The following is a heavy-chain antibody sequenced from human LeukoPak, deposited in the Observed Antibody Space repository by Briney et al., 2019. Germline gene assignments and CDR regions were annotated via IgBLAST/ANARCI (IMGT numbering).Heavy chain of an antibody. Sequence: GGSLRLSCAASGFTFSSDWMHWVRQAPGKGLVCVSYINGDGSSTNYADSVRGRFTISRDNAKKTLYLQMNSLRDEDTAVYYCAKTHYYPQSLQGGEPYYFDYWGQGTLVTVSS. CDR1: GFTFSSDW. D-gene: IGHD3-22*01. V-gene: IGHV3-74*01. J-gene: IGHJ4*02. CDR3: AKTHYYPQSLQGGEPYYFDY. CDR2: INGDGSST.